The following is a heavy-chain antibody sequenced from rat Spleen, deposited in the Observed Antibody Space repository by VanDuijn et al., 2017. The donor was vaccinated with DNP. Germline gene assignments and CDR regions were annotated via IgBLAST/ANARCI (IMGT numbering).Heavy chain of an antibody. Sequence: EVQLVESGGGLVQPGRSLKLSCAASGFTFSDYNMAWVRQAPRKGLEWVAYISYDGGSTYYRDSVKGRFTVSRDDATSTLYLQMDSLRSEDTATYYCARHSRYNYFDYWSQGVMVTVSS. J-gene: IGHJ2*01. CDR3: ARHSRYNYFDY. D-gene: IGHD1-5*01. CDR2: ISYDGGST. CDR1: GFTFSDYN. V-gene: IGHV5-7*01.